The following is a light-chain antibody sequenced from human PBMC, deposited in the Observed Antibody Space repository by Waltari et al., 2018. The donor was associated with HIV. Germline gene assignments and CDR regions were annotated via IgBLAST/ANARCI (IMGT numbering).Light chain of an antibody. CDR3: SSYAGSNGYV. V-gene: IGLV2-8*01. Sequence: QSALTQPPSASGSPGQSVTISCTGTSSDVGGYNFVSWFQHHPGKAPQLMIFEVNKRPAGVPDRFSGSKSGNTASLTVSGLQAEDEADYYCSSYAGSNGYVFGTGTKVTVL. CDR1: SSDVGGYNF. J-gene: IGLJ1*01. CDR2: EVN.